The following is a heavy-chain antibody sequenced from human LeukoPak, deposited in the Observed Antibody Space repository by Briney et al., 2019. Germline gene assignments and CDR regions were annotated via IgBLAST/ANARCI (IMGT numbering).Heavy chain of an antibody. CDR3: ARADRLGAALLASFDY. CDR1: GFTLSSYG. Sequence: GGTLRLSCAASGFTLSSYGMSWVRQAPGKGLEWVSSISSSSSYIYYADSVKGRFTISRDNAKNSLYLQMNSLRAEDTAVYYCARADRLGAALLASFDYWGQGTLVTVSS. D-gene: IGHD3-16*01. J-gene: IGHJ4*02. V-gene: IGHV3-21*01. CDR2: ISSSSSYI.